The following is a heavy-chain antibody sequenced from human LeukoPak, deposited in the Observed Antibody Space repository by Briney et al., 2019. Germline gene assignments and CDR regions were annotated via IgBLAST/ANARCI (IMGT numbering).Heavy chain of an antibody. V-gene: IGHV4-59*12. Sequence: SETLSLTCTVSGGSISSYYWSWIRQPPGKGLEWIGYIYYSGSTNYNPSLKSRVTISVDTSKNQFSLKLSSVTAADTAVYYCARVPDYGGNPRLDAFDIWGQGTMVTVSS. CDR2: IYYSGST. CDR3: ARVPDYGGNPRLDAFDI. CDR1: GGSISSYY. D-gene: IGHD4-23*01. J-gene: IGHJ3*02.